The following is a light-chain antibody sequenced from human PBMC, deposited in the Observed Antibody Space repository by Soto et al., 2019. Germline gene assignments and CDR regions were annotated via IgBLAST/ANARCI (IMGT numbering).Light chain of an antibody. CDR2: GAS. Sequence: EIALTQSRGSLSLSLGERATHACGASQSVDSAFFAWYQQKPGQPPRLLMYGASRRATGIPDRFSGSGSGTDFTLTISRLEPEDFAVYYCQQYASSLTFGQGTKVEI. CDR1: QSVDSAF. V-gene: IGKV3-20*01. J-gene: IGKJ1*01. CDR3: QQYASSLT.